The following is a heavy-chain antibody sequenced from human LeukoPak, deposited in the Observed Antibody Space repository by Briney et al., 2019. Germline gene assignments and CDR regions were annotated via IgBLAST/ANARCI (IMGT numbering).Heavy chain of an antibody. CDR3: TRSYYDFWSGYYY. D-gene: IGHD3-3*01. V-gene: IGHV3-11*04. CDR1: GFTFSDYY. CDR2: ISSSSSTI. J-gene: IGHJ4*02. Sequence: GGSLRLSCAASGFTFSDYYMTWIRQAPGKGLEWISYISSSSSTIYYADSVKGRFTISRDNAKNSLYLQMNSLRAEDTAVYYCTRSYYDFWSGYYYWGQGTLVTVSS.